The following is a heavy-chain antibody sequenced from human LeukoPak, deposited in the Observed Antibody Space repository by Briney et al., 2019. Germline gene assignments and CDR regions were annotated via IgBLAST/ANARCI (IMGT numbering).Heavy chain of an antibody. CDR3: ARVTMIVVARGFDY. D-gene: IGHD3-22*01. J-gene: IGHJ4*02. V-gene: IGHV4-30-4*08. Sequence: SETLSLTCTVSGGSISSGDYYWSWIRQPPGKGLEWIGYIYYSGSTYYNPSLKSRVTISVDTSKNQFSLKLSSVTAADTAVYYCARVTMIVVARGFDYWGLGTLVTVSS. CDR2: IYYSGST. CDR1: GGSISSGDYY.